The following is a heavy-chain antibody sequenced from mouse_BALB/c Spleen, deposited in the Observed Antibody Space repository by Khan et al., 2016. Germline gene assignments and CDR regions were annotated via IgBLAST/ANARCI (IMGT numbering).Heavy chain of an antibody. D-gene: IGHD3-1*01. Sequence: EVQLQESGPGLVKPSQSLSLTCSVTGYSITSGYYWNWIRQFPGNKLEWMGYISYDGSNHYNPSLRNRISITRDPSKNQFFLNLHSVTTEDTSTYCCARGGLGPRYFDVWGAGTTVTFSS. CDR3: ARGGLGPRYFDV. J-gene: IGHJ1*01. V-gene: IGHV3-6*02. CDR2: ISYDGSN. CDR1: GYSITSGYY.